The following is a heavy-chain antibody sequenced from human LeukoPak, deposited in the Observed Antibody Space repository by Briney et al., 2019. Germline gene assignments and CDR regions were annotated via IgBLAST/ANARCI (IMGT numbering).Heavy chain of an antibody. J-gene: IGHJ4*02. CDR3: AKSSYGSSGYYSFDY. V-gene: IGHV3-23*01. CDR1: GFTFSSYA. D-gene: IGHD3-22*01. Sequence: GGSLRLSCAASGFTFSSYAMSWVRQAPGKGLEWVSAISGSGGSTYYADSVKGRFTISRDNSKNTLYLQMNSLRAEDTAVYYCAKSSYGSSGYYSFDYWGQGTLVTVSS. CDR2: ISGSGGST.